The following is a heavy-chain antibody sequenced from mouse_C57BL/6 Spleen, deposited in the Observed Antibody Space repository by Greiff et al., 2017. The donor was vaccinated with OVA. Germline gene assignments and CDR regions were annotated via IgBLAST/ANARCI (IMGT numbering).Heavy chain of an antibody. CDR2: IDPSDSET. J-gene: IGHJ3*01. V-gene: IGHV1-52*01. CDR1: GYTFTSYW. CDR3: AVYGSSPAWFAY. D-gene: IGHD1-1*01. Sequence: QLQQPGAELVRPGSSVKLSCKASGYTFTSYWMHWVKQRPIQGLEWIGNIDPSDSETHYNQKFKDKATLPVDKSSSTAYMQRISLTSEDSAVYYCAVYGSSPAWFAYWGQGTLVTVSA.